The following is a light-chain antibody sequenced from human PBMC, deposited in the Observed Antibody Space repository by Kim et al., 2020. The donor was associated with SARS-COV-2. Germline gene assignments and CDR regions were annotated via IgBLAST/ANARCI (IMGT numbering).Light chain of an antibody. CDR3: QVWDSSSDHVV. Sequence: GKTSGITCGGNNMGSKRVHWYQQKPGQAPVLVIYYDSDRPAGTPERFSGSNSGNTATLTISRVEAGDEADYYCQVWDSSSDHVVFGGGTQLTVL. CDR2: YDS. CDR1: NMGSKR. V-gene: IGLV3-21*04. J-gene: IGLJ2*01.